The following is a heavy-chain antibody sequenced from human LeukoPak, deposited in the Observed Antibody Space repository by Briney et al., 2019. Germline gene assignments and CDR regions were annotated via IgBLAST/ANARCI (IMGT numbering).Heavy chain of an antibody. CDR3: ARDLAGPPQEAFDI. V-gene: IGHV3-11*04. Sequence: PGGSLRLSCAASGFTFSDYYMSWIRQAPGKGLEWVSYISSSGSTIYYADSVKGRFTISRDNAKNSLYLQMNSLRAEDTAVYYCARDLAGPPQEAFDIWGQGTMVTVSS. CDR2: ISSSGSTI. J-gene: IGHJ3*02. CDR1: GFTFSDYY.